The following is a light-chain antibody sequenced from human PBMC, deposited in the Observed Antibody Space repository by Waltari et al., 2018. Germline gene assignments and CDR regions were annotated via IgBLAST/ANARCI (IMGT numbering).Light chain of an antibody. CDR2: DVS. J-gene: IGLJ3*02. Sequence: QSALTQPRSVSGSPGQSVTISCTGTSSDVGGYHSVSWYQQHPGKAPTLMIYDVSKRPSGVPDRFSGSKSGNTASLTISGLQAEDEADYYCCSYAGSYTWVFGGGTKLTVL. V-gene: IGLV2-11*01. CDR1: SSDVGGYHS. CDR3: CSYAGSYTWV.